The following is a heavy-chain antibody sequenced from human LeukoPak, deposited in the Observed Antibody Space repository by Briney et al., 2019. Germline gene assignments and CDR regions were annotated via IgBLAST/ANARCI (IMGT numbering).Heavy chain of an antibody. CDR3: ARGKVYYYYYDYLDV. CDR1: GYTFTSYY. CDR2: INPSGGST. J-gene: IGHJ6*03. V-gene: IGHV1-46*01. Sequence: GASVKVSCKASGYTFTSYYMHWVRQAPGQGLEWMVIINPSGGSTSYAQQFQGRVTLTRDTSTSTAYVELSSLRSEETAVYYCARGKVYYYYYDYLDVWGKGTTVTVSS.